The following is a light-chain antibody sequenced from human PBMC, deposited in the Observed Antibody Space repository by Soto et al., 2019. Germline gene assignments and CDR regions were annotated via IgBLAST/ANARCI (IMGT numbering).Light chain of an antibody. V-gene: IGKV1-9*01. Sequence: DIQLTQSPSFLSASVGDRVTITCRASQGISSYLAWYQQSAGKAPKLLIYAATTLQSGVPSRFSGSGSGTEFTLTISSLQPEDFATHYCQQLNSYPLTFGGGTKVEIK. J-gene: IGKJ4*01. CDR1: QGISSY. CDR2: AAT. CDR3: QQLNSYPLT.